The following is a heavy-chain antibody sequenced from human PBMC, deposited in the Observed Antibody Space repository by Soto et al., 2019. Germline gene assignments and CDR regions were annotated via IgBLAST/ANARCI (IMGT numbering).Heavy chain of an antibody. V-gene: IGHV1-46*01. CDR1: GYTFTSYY. Sequence: QVQLVQSGAEVKKPGASVKVSCKASGYTFTSYYMHWVRQAPGQGLEWMGIINPSGGSTSYAQKFQGRVTMTMDTSTSTVYMELSSLITEDTAAYYCAREREYCTNGVCSNWFDPWGQGTLVTVSS. CDR2: INPSGGST. D-gene: IGHD2-8*01. CDR3: AREREYCTNGVCSNWFDP. J-gene: IGHJ5*02.